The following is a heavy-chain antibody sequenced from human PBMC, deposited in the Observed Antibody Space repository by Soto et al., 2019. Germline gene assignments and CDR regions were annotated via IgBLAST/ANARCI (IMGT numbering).Heavy chain of an antibody. D-gene: IGHD3-16*01. Sequence: QVQLQESGPGLVKPSETLSLTCAVSGYSITSSSFWGWIRQRPGKGLEGIGSIYVGGTTYYDPSLKSRVTISIDTSKNECSLNLSSVTAADTAVYFCARPRPNFGAVDSWGQGTLVTVST. V-gene: IGHV4-38-2*01. CDR1: GYSITSSSF. CDR2: IYVGGTT. J-gene: IGHJ4*02. CDR3: ARPRPNFGAVDS.